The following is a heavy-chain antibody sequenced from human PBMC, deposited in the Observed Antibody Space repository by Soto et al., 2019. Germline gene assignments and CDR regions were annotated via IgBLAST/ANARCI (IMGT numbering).Heavy chain of an antibody. V-gene: IGHV4-59*01. CDR1: GGSISSYY. J-gene: IGHJ4*02. CDR2: IYYSGST. Sequence: SETLSLTCTVSGGSISSYYWSWIRQPPGKGLEWIGYIYYSGSTNYNLSLKSRVTISVDTSKNQFSLKLSSVTAADTAVYYCASGFGGDYFDYWGQGTLVTVSS. CDR3: ASGFGGDYFDY. D-gene: IGHD3-10*01.